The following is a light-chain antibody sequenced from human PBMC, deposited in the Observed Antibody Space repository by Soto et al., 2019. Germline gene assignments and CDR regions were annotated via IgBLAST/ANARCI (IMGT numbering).Light chain of an antibody. J-gene: IGKJ1*01. CDR2: GAS. Sequence: EIVLTQSPGTLSLSPGERATISCRASQSVSSSYLAWYKQKPGQAPRLLIHGASSRATGIPDRFSGSGSGTDFTLIISRLEPEDFAVYYCQQYGSSPPTFGQGTKVDIK. V-gene: IGKV3-20*01. CDR3: QQYGSSPPT. CDR1: QSVSSSY.